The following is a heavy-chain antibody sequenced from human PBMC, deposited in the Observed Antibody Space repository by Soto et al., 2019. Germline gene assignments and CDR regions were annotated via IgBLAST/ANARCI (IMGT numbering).Heavy chain of an antibody. D-gene: IGHD2-15*01. J-gene: IGHJ6*02. V-gene: IGHV1-69*01. CDR1: GGTFSTYA. CDR3: ARSQGGSSSLDIYYYYYYGMDV. Sequence: QVQLVQSGAEVKKPGSSVKVSCKAPGGTFSTYAISWVRQAPGQGLEWMGGVIPIFGTPKYAQKFQGRVTITADEATGRGYVELRSLRSEDTAVYYCARSQGGSSSLDIYYYYYYGMDVWGQGTTVTVSS. CDR2: VIPIFGTP.